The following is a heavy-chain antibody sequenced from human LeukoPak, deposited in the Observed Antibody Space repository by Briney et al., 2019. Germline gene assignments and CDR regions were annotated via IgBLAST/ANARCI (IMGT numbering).Heavy chain of an antibody. CDR3: ARAHPYYYDSSGYYGY. CDR2: INHSGST. D-gene: IGHD3-22*01. V-gene: IGHV4-34*01. J-gene: IGHJ4*02. Sequence: SETLSLTCAVYGGSFSGYYWSWIRQPPGKGLEWIGEINHSGSTNYNPSLKSRVTISVDTSKNQFSLKLSSVTAADTAVYYCARAHPYYYDSSGYYGYWGQGTLVTASS. CDR1: GGSFSGYY.